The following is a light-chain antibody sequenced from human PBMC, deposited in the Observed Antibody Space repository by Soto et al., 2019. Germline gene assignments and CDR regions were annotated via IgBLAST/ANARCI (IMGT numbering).Light chain of an antibody. Sequence: QMTQSPASLSASIVYRVTITFRASQGISSWLAWYHQKPGKAPKLLIYDASSLESGVPSRFSGSGSGTEFTLTISSLQPDDFATYYCQQYNSYPLTFGGGTKVDTK. V-gene: IGKV1-5*01. CDR1: QGISSW. J-gene: IGKJ4*01. CDR3: QQYNSYPLT. CDR2: DAS.